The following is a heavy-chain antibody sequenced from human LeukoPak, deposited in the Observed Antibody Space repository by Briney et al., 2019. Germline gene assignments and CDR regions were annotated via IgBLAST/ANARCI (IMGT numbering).Heavy chain of an antibody. J-gene: IGHJ3*02. D-gene: IGHD4-17*01. Sequence: SETLSLTCAVYGGSFSGYYWSWIRQPAGKGLEWIGRIYTSGSTNYNPSLKSRVTMSVDTSKNQFSLKLSSVTAADTVVYYCARYGDYVPGAFDIWGQGTMVTVSS. CDR3: ARYGDYVPGAFDI. CDR2: IYTSGST. CDR1: GGSFSGYY. V-gene: IGHV4-59*10.